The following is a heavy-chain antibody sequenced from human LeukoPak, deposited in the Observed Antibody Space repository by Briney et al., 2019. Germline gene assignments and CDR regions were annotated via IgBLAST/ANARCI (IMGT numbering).Heavy chain of an antibody. V-gene: IGHV3-30-3*01. CDR2: ISYDGSNK. D-gene: IGHD2-15*01. CDR1: GFTFSSYA. CDR3: AREWGGYCSGGSCYFGNNWFDP. J-gene: IGHJ5*02. Sequence: PGRSLRLSCAASGFTFSSYAMHWVRQAPGKGLEWVAVISYDGSNKYYADSVKGRFTISRDNSKNTLYLQMNSLRAEDTAVYYCAREWGGYCSGGSCYFGNNWFDPWGQGTLVTVSS.